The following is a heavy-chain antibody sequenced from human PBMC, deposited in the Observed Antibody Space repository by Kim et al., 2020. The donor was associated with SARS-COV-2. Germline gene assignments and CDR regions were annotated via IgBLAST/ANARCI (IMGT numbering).Heavy chain of an antibody. V-gene: IGHV3-48*02. D-gene: IGHD3-10*01. J-gene: IGHJ6*02. Sequence: GGSLRRSCMASGFGFSDYSINWVRQAPGKGLEWISFISRTGIDIFQADSVKGRFTVSRDSAKNSVYLQMNSLRDEDTAVYYCGGSRTFWSEDGLDVWGQGTTVTVSS. CDR1: GFGFSDYS. CDR2: ISRTGIDI. CDR3: GGSRTFWSEDGLDV.